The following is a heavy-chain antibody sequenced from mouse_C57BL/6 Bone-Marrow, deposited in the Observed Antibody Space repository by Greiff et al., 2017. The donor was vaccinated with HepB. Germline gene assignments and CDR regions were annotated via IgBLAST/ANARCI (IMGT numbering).Heavy chain of an antibody. Sequence: EVQLVESGPGLVKPSQSLSLTCSVTGYSITSGYYWNWIRQFPGNKLEWMGYISYDGSNNYNPSLKNRISITRDTSKNQFFLKLNSVTTEDTATYYCARDLYWDGVYWYFDVWGTGTTVTVSS. D-gene: IGHD4-1*01. V-gene: IGHV3-6*01. CDR1: GYSITSGYY. CDR3: ARDLYWDGVYWYFDV. CDR2: ISYDGSN. J-gene: IGHJ1*03.